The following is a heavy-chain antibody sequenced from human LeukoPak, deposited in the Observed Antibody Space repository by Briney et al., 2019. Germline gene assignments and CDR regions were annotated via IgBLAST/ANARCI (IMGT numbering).Heavy chain of an antibody. J-gene: IGHJ5*02. CDR2: IIPISATV. CDR1: GGTFGSYA. CDR3: ARIVLGAFNWFDP. D-gene: IGHD1-26*01. V-gene: IGHV1-69*01. Sequence: ASVKVSCKTSGGTFGSYAIHWVRQAPGQGLEWMGGIIPISATVNYAQKFQGRVAITADGSTTTAYMELSSLRSDDTAVYFCARIVLGAFNWFDPWGQGTLVTVSS.